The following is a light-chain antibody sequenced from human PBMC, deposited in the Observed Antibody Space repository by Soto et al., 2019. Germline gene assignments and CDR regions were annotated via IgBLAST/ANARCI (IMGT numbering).Light chain of an antibody. Sequence: QSALTQPASVSGSPGQSITISCTGTSSDVGTYKFVSWYQQHPGQAPKLMIYEVSERPSGLSNRFSGSKSGNTASLTISGLHTEDEADYYCSSHATDYVLFVGGTKVTVL. CDR2: EVS. J-gene: IGLJ2*01. CDR3: SSHATDYVL. CDR1: SSDVGTYKF. V-gene: IGLV2-23*02.